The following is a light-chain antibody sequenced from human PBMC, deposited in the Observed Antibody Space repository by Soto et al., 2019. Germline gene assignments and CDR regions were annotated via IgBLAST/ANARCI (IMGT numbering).Light chain of an antibody. CDR2: DVS. CDR1: QHIRGA. V-gene: IGKV1-13*02. J-gene: IGKJ5*01. Sequence: AIQVTQSPSSLSASVGDRVTITCRASQHIRGALVWYQQKPGKAPKLLIYDVSTVQSGVPSRFSGRGSGTEFTLTITSLQPEDFATYYCQQFNIYPITFGQGTRLEIK. CDR3: QQFNIYPIT.